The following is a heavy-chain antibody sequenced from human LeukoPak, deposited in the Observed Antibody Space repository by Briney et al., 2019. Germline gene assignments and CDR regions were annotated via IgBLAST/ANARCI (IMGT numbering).Heavy chain of an antibody. CDR2: MNPNSGNT. Sequence: ASVKVSCKSSGYIFTSYDIYWVRQATGQGLEWMGWMNPNSGNTGYAQKFQGRVTMTTNTSISTAYMELSSLRSEDTAVYYCARGITLIRGLIITWFDPWGPGTLAAVSS. CDR3: ARGITLIRGLIITWFDP. J-gene: IGHJ5*02. V-gene: IGHV1-8*01. CDR1: GYIFTSYD. D-gene: IGHD3-10*01.